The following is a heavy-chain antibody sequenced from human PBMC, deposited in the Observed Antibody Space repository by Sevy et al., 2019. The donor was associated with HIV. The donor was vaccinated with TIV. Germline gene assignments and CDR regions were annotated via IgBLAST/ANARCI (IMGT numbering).Heavy chain of an antibody. D-gene: IGHD5-12*01. Sequence: GGSLRLSCAASGFTFSSYGMSWVRQAPGKGLEWVSGITINGGSTYYADSVKGRFTISRDNSKNTLFLQMNSLRAEDTAVYYGAGRGYSGDYWGQGTLVTVSS. V-gene: IGHV3-23*01. CDR1: GFTFSSYG. CDR3: AGRGYSGDY. J-gene: IGHJ4*02. CDR2: ITINGGST.